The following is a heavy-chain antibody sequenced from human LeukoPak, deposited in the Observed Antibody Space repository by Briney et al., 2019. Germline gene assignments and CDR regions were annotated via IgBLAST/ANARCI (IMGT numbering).Heavy chain of an antibody. D-gene: IGHD6-19*01. Sequence: SETLSLTCAVYGGSFSGYYWSWIRQPPGKGLEWIGEINHSGSSNYNPSLKSRVTISVDTSKNQFSLKLSSVTAADTAVYYCARGLIKGLAVAGTGWGQGTLVTVSS. CDR3: ARGLIKGLAVAGTG. CDR2: INHSGSS. V-gene: IGHV4-34*01. J-gene: IGHJ4*02. CDR1: GGSFSGYY.